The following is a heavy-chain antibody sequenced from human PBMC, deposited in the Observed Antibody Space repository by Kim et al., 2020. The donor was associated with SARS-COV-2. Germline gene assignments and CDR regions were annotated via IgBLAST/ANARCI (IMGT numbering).Heavy chain of an antibody. J-gene: IGHJ6*02. CDR3: AAYDSSGYYFTGTNYYYYYGMDV. D-gene: IGHD3-22*01. CDR2: INPNSGGT. CDR1: GYTFTGYY. V-gene: IGHV1-2*02. Sequence: ASVKVSCKASGYTFTGYYMHWVRQAPGQGLEWMGWINPNSGGTNYAQKFQGRVTMTRDTSISTAYMELSRLRSDDTAVYYCAAYDSSGYYFTGTNYYYYYGMDVWGQGTTVTVSS.